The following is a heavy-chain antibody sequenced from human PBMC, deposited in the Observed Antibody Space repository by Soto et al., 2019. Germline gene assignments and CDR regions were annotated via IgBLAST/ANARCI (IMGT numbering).Heavy chain of an antibody. CDR1: GGSFSGYY. CDR3: AASAILVTKADWYFDL. CDR2: IIHSGST. Sequence: SETLSLTCAVYGGSFSGYYWSWIRQPPGKGLEWIGEIIHSGSTNYNPSLKSRVTISVDKSKKQFSLKLSSVTAADTAVYYCAASAILVTKADWYFDLWGRGTLVTVSS. V-gene: IGHV4-34*12. J-gene: IGHJ2*01. D-gene: IGHD4-17*01.